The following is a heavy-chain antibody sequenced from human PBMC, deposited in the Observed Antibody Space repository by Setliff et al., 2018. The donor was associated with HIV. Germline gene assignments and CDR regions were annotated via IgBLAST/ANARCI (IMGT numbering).Heavy chain of an antibody. CDR2: IYHSGGT. D-gene: IGHD3-10*01. Sequence: SETLSLTCAVYGGSFSGYYWNWVRQPPGKGLEWIGEIYHSGGTNYNPSLKSRVTISLDKSKNHFSLELRSVTAADTAVYYCARVITMVWTTFDPWGQGTLVTVSS. CDR3: ARVITMVWTTFDP. V-gene: IGHV4-34*01. CDR1: GGSFSGYY. J-gene: IGHJ5*02.